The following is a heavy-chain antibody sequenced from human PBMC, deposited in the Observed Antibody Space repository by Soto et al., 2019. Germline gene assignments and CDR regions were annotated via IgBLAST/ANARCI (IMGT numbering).Heavy chain of an antibody. V-gene: IGHV4-31*03. CDR1: GGSISSGGYY. J-gene: IGHJ3*02. D-gene: IGHD3-22*01. CDR2: INYSGST. CDR3: ARSYYYDSSGYPPLFDI. Sequence: SETLSLTCTVSGGSISSGGYYLSWIRQHPGKGLEWIGYINYSGSTYYNPSLKSRVTISVDTSKNQFSLKLSSVTAADTAVYYCARSYYYDSSGYPPLFDIWGQGTMVTVSS.